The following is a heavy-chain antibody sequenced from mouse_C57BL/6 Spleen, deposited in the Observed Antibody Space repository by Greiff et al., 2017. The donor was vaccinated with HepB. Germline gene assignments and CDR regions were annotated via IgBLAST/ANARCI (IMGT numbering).Heavy chain of an antibody. V-gene: IGHV5-4*03. CDR2: ISDGGSYT. J-gene: IGHJ2*01. Sequence: EVKVEESGGGLVKPGGSLKLSCAASGFTFSSYAMSWVRQTPEKRLEWVATISDGGSYTYYPDNVKGRFTISRDNAKNNLYLQMSHLKSEDTAMYYCARGGNLPPDYWGQGTTLTVSS. CDR1: GFTFSSYA. CDR3: ARGGNLPPDY.